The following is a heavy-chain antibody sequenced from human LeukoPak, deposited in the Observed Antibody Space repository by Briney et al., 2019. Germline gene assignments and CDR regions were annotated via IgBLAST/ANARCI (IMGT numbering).Heavy chain of an antibody. CDR2: ISGSGGST. CDR1: GFTFSSYA. Sequence: GGSLRLSCAASGFTFSSYAMTWVRQAPGKGLEWVSTISGSGGSTYYADSVKVRFTISRDNSKNTLYLQMNSLRAEDTAVYYCAKDPSASPLYYFDYWGQGTLVTVSS. CDR3: AKDPSASPLYYFDY. J-gene: IGHJ4*02. V-gene: IGHV3-23*01.